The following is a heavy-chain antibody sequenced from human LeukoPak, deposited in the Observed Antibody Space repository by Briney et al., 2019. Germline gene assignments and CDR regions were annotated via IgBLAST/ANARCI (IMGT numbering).Heavy chain of an antibody. CDR1: GGSISSYY. V-gene: IGHV4-59*01. J-gene: IGHJ4*02. D-gene: IGHD5-12*01. Sequence: SETLSLTCTVSGGSISSYYWNWIRQPPGKGLEWIGYLYYSGSTNYNPSLKSRVTISIDTSKNQFSLKLSSVTAADTAVYYCARQHDGGTATAIDYWGQGTLVTVSS. CDR2: LYYSGST. CDR3: ARQHDGGTATAIDY.